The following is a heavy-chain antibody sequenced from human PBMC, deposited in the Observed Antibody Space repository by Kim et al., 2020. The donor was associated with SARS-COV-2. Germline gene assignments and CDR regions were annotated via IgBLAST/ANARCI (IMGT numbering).Heavy chain of an antibody. Sequence: SVKVSCKASGGTFSSYAISWVRQAPGQGLEWMGGIIPIFGTANYAQKFQGRVTITADESTSTAYMELSSLRSEDTAVYYCARDAYDSSGYYYSEYWGQGTLVTVSS. CDR1: GGTFSSYA. J-gene: IGHJ4*02. D-gene: IGHD3-22*01. V-gene: IGHV1-69*13. CDR3: ARDAYDSSGYYYSEY. CDR2: IIPIFGTA.